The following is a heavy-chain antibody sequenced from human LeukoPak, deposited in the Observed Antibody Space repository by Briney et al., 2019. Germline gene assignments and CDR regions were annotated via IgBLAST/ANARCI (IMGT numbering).Heavy chain of an antibody. CDR1: GFTFSSFG. Sequence: PGGSLRLSCAASGFTFSSFGMHWVRQAPGKGLEWVTSIWSDGSNGKYADSVKGRFTISRDNSNNTLYLQMNSLRAEDTAVYYCAKDWSGPLDYWGQGTRVTVSS. CDR3: AKDWSGPLDY. CDR2: IWSDGSNG. V-gene: IGHV3-30*02. J-gene: IGHJ4*02. D-gene: IGHD3/OR15-3a*01.